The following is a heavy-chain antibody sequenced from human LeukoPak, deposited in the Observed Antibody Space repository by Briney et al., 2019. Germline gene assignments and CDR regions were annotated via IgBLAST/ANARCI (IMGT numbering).Heavy chain of an antibody. J-gene: IGHJ4*02. CDR3: ARDLRITMVRGVISYPTVGIGY. CDR1: GYTFTSYG. Sequence: GASVKVSCKASGYTFTSYGISWVRQAPGQGLEWMGWISAYNGNTNYAQKLQGRVTMTTDTSTSTAYMELRSLRSDDTAVYYCARDLRITMVRGVISYPTVGIGYWGQGTLVTVSS. V-gene: IGHV1-18*01. CDR2: ISAYNGNT. D-gene: IGHD3-10*01.